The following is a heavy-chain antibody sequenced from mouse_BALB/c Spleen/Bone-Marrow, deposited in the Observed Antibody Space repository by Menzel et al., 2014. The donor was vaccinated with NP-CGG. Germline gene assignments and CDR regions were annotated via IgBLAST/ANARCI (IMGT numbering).Heavy chain of an antibody. J-gene: IGHJ4*01. CDR1: GYTFTSYY. CDR2: IYPGNVNT. D-gene: IGHD1-3*01. CDR3: ARRKWAMDY. V-gene: IGHV1S56*01. Sequence: QVQLQQSGPELVKPGASVRISCKASGYTFTSYYIHWVKQRPGQGLEWVGWIYPGNVNTKYNEKFKVKATLTADKSSSTAYMQPSSLTSEDSAVYFCARRKWAMDYWGQGTSVTVSS.